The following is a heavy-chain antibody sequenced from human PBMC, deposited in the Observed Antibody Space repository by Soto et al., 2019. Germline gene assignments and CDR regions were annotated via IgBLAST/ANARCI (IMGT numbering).Heavy chain of an antibody. V-gene: IGHV3-23*01. J-gene: IGHJ4*02. Sequence: PGGSLRLSCVVSVFPFGANAMSWVRQAPGEGLEWVSGLSNTGRRTSYADSVKGRFNISRDNSENTVYLQMNSLRVEDTAVYYCATEMGATQGPFDNWGQGTLVTVSS. D-gene: IGHD1-26*01. CDR3: ATEMGATQGPFDN. CDR2: LSNTGRRT. CDR1: VFPFGANA.